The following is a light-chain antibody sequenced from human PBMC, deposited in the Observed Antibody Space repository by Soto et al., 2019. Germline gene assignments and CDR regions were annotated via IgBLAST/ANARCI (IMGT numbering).Light chain of an antibody. CDR3: QQYVNSPIT. J-gene: IGKJ5*01. CDR1: QSVSSSY. V-gene: IGKV3-20*01. Sequence: EIVLTQSPGTLSLSPGERATLSCRASQSVSSSYLAWYQQKPGQGPRLLIFGASIRATGVPDRFSASGSGTDFTLTISSLEPEDFAVYYCQQYVNSPITFGQGTRLEIK. CDR2: GAS.